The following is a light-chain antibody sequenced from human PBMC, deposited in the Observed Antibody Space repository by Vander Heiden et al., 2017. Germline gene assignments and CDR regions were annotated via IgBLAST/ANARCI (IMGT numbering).Light chain of an antibody. J-gene: IGKJ2*01. CDR2: GVS. Sequence: DIVVAQSPVSLPVTLGQPASISCTSSQSLEHSNGNTHLDWFQQRPGQSPRRLIYGVSNPDPGVPDRFSGSGSGTDFTLKISRVEAEDVGVYYCMQSIQWPHTFGQGTRLEIK. CDR3: MQSIQWPHT. CDR1: QSLEHSNGNTH. V-gene: IGKV2-30*02.